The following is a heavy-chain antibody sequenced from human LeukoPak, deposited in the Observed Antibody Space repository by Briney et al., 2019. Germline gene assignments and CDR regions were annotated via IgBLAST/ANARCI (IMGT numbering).Heavy chain of an antibody. D-gene: IGHD6-19*01. CDR2: ISYDGSNK. Sequence: PGRSLRLSCAASGFTFSSYGMHWVRQAPGKGLEWVAVISYDGSNKYYADSVKGRFTISRDNSKNTLYLQMNSLRAEDTAVYYCAKDAYSSGWYGGYCYYYGMDVWGKGTTVTVSS. V-gene: IGHV3-30*18. CDR1: GFTFSSYG. CDR3: AKDAYSSGWYGGYCYYYGMDV. J-gene: IGHJ6*04.